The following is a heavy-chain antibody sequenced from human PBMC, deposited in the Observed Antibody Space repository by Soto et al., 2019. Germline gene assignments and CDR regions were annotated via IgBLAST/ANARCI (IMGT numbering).Heavy chain of an antibody. CDR1: GFTFSGRS. CDR2: IDNAGTDS. CDR3: ARGWFGPDV. D-gene: IGHD3-10*01. Sequence: EVQLVESGGGLVQPGGYLRLSCAASGFTFSGRSMHWVRQAPGKGLVWGSGIDNAGTDSTYADSVKGRFTSSRDKAKNTLYLQMNSLRVEDTAVYYCARGWFGPDVWGKGTTVTVSS. V-gene: IGHV3-74*01. J-gene: IGHJ6*04.